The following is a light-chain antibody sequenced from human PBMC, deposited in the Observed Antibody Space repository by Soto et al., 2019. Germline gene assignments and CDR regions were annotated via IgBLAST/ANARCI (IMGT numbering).Light chain of an antibody. CDR3: EQYDSQSPT. V-gene: IGKV1-5*01. J-gene: IGKJ1*01. Sequence: DIQMTQSPSTLSASVGDRVTITCRASQSISRWLAWYQQKPGKAPKVLIYDASHVEGGGPSRFSGSGSGTGFALSSSSLQPEDFAAYECEQYDSQSPTFGQGTKVEIK. CDR2: DAS. CDR1: QSISRW.